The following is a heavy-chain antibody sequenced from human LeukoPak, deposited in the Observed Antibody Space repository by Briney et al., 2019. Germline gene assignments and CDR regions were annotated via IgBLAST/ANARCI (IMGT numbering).Heavy chain of an antibody. J-gene: IGHJ6*03. D-gene: IGHD6-13*01. V-gene: IGHV1-2*02. CDR3: ARGATAGRFSLRPTGAYYMDV. CDR2: INPNSGGT. CDR1: GYTFTGYY. Sequence: GASVKVSCKASGYTFTGYYMHWVRQAPGQGLEWRGWINPNSGGTNCAQKFQGRVTMTRDTSINTAYMELRSLRFADTAVYYCARGATAGRFSLRPTGAYYMDVWGKGTTVTVSS.